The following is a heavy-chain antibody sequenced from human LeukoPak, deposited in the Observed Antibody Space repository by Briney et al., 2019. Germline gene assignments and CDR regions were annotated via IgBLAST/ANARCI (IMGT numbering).Heavy chain of an antibody. CDR1: GESYSESY. CDR2: INHSGST. Sequence: KPSETLSLTCAVYGESYSESYWSWIRQPPGKGLEWIGEINHSGSTNYSPSLKSRVTISVNTSKNQFSLKLTSVTAADTAVYYCATQILLCHYYWGQGTLVTVSS. J-gene: IGHJ4*02. V-gene: IGHV4-34*01. CDR3: ATQILLCHYY. D-gene: IGHD2/OR15-2a*01.